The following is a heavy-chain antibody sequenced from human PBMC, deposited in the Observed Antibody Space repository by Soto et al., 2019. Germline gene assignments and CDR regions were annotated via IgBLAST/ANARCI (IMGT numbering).Heavy chain of an antibody. CDR1: GFTFSRYS. J-gene: IGHJ5*02. CDR2: ITSSSSTI. V-gene: IGHV3-48*02. CDR3: ARDNGIEGSFDP. Sequence: EVQLVESGGGLVQPGGSLRLSCAASGFTFSRYSTNWVRQAPGKGLEWISYITSSSSTIYYADSVKGRFTISRDNAKDSLYLQMNSLRDEDTAMYYCARDNGIEGSFDPWGQGTLVTVSS.